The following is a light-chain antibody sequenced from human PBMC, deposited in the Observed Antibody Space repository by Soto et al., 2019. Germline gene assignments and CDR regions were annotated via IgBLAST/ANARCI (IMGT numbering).Light chain of an antibody. CDR1: QALNTR. CDR3: HQRQSWPRT. CDR2: LTS. J-gene: IGKJ1*01. V-gene: IGKV3-11*01. Sequence: EIVLTQSPATLSAFPGDRVTLSCRASQALNTRLAWYQHKPGQAPRLIIYLTSNRAAGVPARFSAWGSETDFTLTISDVEPEDFAVYYCHQRQSWPRTFGQGTKVEIK.